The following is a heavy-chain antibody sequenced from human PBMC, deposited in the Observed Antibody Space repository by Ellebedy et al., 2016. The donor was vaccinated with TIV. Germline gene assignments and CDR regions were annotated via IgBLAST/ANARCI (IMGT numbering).Heavy chain of an antibody. V-gene: IGHV1-69*13. CDR2: IIPIFGTA. CDR1: GGTFSSYA. D-gene: IGHD2-15*01. Sequence: SVKVSXXASGGTFSSYAISWVRQAPGQGLEWMGGIIPIFGTANYAQKFQGRVTITADESTSTAYMELSSLRSEDTAVYYCARDQGYCSGGSCYVGYDYWGQGTLVTVSS. CDR3: ARDQGYCSGGSCYVGYDY. J-gene: IGHJ4*02.